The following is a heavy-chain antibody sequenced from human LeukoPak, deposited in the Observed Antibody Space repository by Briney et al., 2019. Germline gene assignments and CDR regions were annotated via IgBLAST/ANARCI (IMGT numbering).Heavy chain of an antibody. J-gene: IGHJ5*02. D-gene: IGHD6-25*01. CDR3: ARDVASATSLQWFDL. CDR1: GYTFSKYD. V-gene: IGHV1-18*01. CDR2: IGADSSNT. Sequence: GASVKVSCKASGYTFSKYDLSWVRQAPGQGLEWMGWIGADSSNTKYAKKFQDRVTMTIDTSASTVYMELRSLRSDDTAVYYCARDVASATSLQWFDLWGQGTLVTVSS.